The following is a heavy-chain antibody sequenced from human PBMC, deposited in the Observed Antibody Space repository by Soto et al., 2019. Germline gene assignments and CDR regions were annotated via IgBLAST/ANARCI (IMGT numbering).Heavy chain of an antibody. Sequence: PGESLKISCQGSGYGFSDYWIGWVRQLPWKGLEWMGRIDPSDSYTNYSPSFQGHVTISADKSISTAYLQWSSLKASDTAMYYCARQQLERRRDPYYYYGMDVWGQGTTVTVSS. V-gene: IGHV5-10-1*01. J-gene: IGHJ6*01. CDR2: IDPSDSYT. CDR1: GYGFSDYW. CDR3: ARQQLERRRDPYYYYGMDV. D-gene: IGHD1-1*01.